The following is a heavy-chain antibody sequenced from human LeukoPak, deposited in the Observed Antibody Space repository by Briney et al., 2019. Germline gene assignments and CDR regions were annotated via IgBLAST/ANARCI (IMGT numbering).Heavy chain of an antibody. Sequence: SETLSLTCAVSGGSISSTSYYWTWIRQPPGKGLEWIGSISYSGSTYYNPSLKSRVTISVDTSKNQFSLKLTSVTAADTAVYYCARSWIQLWLGDLTFDYWGQGTLVTVPS. V-gene: IGHV4-39*01. CDR3: ARSWIQLWLGDLTFDY. CDR1: GGSISSTSYY. J-gene: IGHJ4*02. D-gene: IGHD5-18*01. CDR2: ISYSGST.